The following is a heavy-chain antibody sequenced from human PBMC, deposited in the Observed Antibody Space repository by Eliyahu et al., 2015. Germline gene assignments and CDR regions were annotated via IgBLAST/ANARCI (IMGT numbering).Heavy chain of an antibody. Sequence: QVQLVQSGAEVKKPGASVKVSCKVSGYTLTELSMHWVRQAPGKGLEWMGGFDPEDGETIYAQKFQGRVTMTEDTSTDTAYMELSSLRSEDTAVYYCATRLGGYCSGGSCYSYWFDPWGQGTLVTVSS. CDR3: ATRLGGYCSGGSCYSYWFDP. D-gene: IGHD2-15*01. CDR2: FDPEDGET. CDR1: GYTLTELS. V-gene: IGHV1-24*01. J-gene: IGHJ5*02.